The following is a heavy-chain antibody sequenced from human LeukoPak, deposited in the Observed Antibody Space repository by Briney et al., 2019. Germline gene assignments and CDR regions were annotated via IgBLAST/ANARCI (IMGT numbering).Heavy chain of an antibody. CDR3: CTGDCTGTSCYFNY. V-gene: IGHV3-15*01. CDR1: GFTFRDAW. J-gene: IGHJ4*02. D-gene: IGHD2-8*02. Sequence: GGSLRLSCAASGFTFRDAWMNWVRQAPGKGLEWVGRVKSKTHGATQDYAAPVKDRVTISRDDSKSTVYLQMSSLNTEDTAVYFCCTGDCTGTSCYFNYWGQGTLVTVSS. CDR2: VKSKTHGATQ.